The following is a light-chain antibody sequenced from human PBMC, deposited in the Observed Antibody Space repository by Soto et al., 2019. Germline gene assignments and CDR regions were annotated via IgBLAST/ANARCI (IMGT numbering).Light chain of an antibody. V-gene: IGLV1-40*01. CDR3: QSYDSSLNAVV. CDR1: SSNIGARYD. CDR2: GNS. Sequence: QSVLTQPPSVSGAPGQRVTISCTGSSSNIGARYDVHWYQQLPGTAHKLLIYGNSNRPSGVPDRFSGSKSGTSASLAITGLQAEDEADYYCQSYDSSLNAVVFGGGTKLTVL. J-gene: IGLJ2*01.